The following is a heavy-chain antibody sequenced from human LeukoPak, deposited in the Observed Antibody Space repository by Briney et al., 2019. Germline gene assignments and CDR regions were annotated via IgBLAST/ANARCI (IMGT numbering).Heavy chain of an antibody. Sequence: GGSLRLSCAASGFTFSSYEMNWVRQAPGKGLEWVSYISSSGNTIYYADSVKGRFTISRDNAKSSLYLQMNSLRAEDTAVYYCARDSYERSGYYGLGSWGQGTLVTVSS. CDR2: ISSSGNTI. J-gene: IGHJ5*02. V-gene: IGHV3-48*03. CDR3: ARDSYERSGYYGLGS. D-gene: IGHD3-22*01. CDR1: GFTFSSYE.